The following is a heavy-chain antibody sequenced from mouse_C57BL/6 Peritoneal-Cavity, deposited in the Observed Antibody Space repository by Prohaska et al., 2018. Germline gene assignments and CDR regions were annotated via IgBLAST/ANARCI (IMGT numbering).Heavy chain of an antibody. CDR2: IDPSDSYT. CDR3: ARRAMDY. J-gene: IGHJ4*01. V-gene: IGHV1-59*01. Sequence: QVQLQQPGSELVRPGTSVKLSCKASGYTFTSYWMHWVKQRPGQGLEWIGVIDPSDSYTNYNQKFKGKATLTVDTSSSTAYMQLSSLTSEDYAVYYCARRAMDYWGQGTSVTVSS. CDR1: GYTFTSYW.